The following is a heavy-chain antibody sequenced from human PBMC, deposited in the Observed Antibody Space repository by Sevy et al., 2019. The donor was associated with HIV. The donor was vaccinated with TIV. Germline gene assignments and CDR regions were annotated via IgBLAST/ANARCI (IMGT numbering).Heavy chain of an antibody. V-gene: IGHV1-58*01. J-gene: IGHJ6*02. CDR2: IVVGSGNT. CDR3: AAEGGSSWYNYYYGMDV. CDR1: GFTFTSSA. Sequence: ASVKVSCKASGFTFTSSAVQWVRQARGQRLEWIGWIVVGSGNTNYAQEFQERVTITRDMSTSTAYMELSSLRSEDTAVYYCAAEGGSSWYNYYYGMDVWGQGTTVTVSS. D-gene: IGHD6-13*01.